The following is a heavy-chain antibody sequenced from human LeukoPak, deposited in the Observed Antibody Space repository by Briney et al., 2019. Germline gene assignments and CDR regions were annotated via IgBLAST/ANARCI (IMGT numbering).Heavy chain of an antibody. CDR2: MNPNSGNT. CDR3: ARGRRAIFGVVIIYYFDY. CDR1: GYTFTSYD. D-gene: IGHD3-3*01. Sequence: GASVKVSCKASGYTFTSYDINWVRQATGQGLEWMGWMNPNSGNTGYAQKFQGGVTMTRNTSISTAYMELSSLRSEDTAVYYCARGRRAIFGVVIIYYFDYWGQGTLVTVSS. V-gene: IGHV1-8*01. J-gene: IGHJ4*02.